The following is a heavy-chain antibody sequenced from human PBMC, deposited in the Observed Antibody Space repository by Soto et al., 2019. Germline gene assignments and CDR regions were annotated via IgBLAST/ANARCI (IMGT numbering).Heavy chain of an antibody. Sequence: ASVKVSCKASGYTFTTYYIHWMRQAPGQGLEWMGWINPDSGDTKYPQTFQGRVTMTRDTSISTAYMELTSLRSDDTAVYYCARAVHSSSSPPFYPYYYGLDVWGQGTTVTVSS. V-gene: IGHV1-2*02. J-gene: IGHJ6*02. CDR2: INPDSGDT. D-gene: IGHD6-6*01. CDR3: ARAVHSSSSPPFYPYYYGLDV. CDR1: GYTFTTYY.